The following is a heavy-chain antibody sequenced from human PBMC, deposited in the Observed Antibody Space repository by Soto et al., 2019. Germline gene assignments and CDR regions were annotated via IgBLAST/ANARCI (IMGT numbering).Heavy chain of an antibody. CDR1: GFTFSNYW. Sequence: LRLSCAASGFTFSNYWMHWIRQAPGEGLVWVSRINMDGTTTNYADSVEGRFTISRDNARNTLWLQMNSLRADDTAVYYCARVAVGAYWFDPWGQGTLVTVSS. CDR3: ARVAVGAYWFDP. J-gene: IGHJ5*02. D-gene: IGHD1-26*01. V-gene: IGHV3-74*01. CDR2: INMDGTTT.